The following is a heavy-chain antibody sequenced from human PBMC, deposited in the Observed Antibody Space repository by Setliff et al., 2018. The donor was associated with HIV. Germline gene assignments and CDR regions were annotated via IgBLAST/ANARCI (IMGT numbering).Heavy chain of an antibody. CDR3: ARDRTAMARFDY. CDR2: ISAYNGNT. CDR1: GYTFTSYD. J-gene: IGHJ4*02. Sequence: ASVKVSCKASGYTFTSYDISWVRQAPGQGLEWMGWISAYNGNTNYAQKLQGRVTMTADTSANTAYMELSSLRSEDTAVYYCARDRTAMARFDYWGQGTLVTVSS. D-gene: IGHD5-18*01. V-gene: IGHV1-18*01.